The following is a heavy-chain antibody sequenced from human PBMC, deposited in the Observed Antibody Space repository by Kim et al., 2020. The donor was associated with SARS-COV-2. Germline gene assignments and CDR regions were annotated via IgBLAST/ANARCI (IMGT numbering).Heavy chain of an antibody. J-gene: IGHJ5*02. V-gene: IGHV3-23*01. CDR3: AKRLRAAIGGGLVS. Sequence: GGSLRLSCAASGFIFSHYAMSWVRQAPGKGLEWVASIRGNDTDTVYADSVKGRFTISSDHSRSTLYLQLNSLRVDDTATYYCAKRLRAAIGGGLVSWGQGTRLPVSS. D-gene: IGHD1-26*01. CDR1: GFIFSHYA. CDR2: IRGNDTDT.